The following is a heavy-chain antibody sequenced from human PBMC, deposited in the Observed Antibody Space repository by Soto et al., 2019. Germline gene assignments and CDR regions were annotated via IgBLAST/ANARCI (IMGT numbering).Heavy chain of an antibody. CDR1: GYTFTSDG. CDR3: ARDHCSSTSCAPIPR. CDR2: ISAYNGNT. J-gene: IGHJ1*01. Sequence: QVRLVRSGAEVKKPGASVKVSCKASGYTFTSDGISWVRQAPGQGVEWMGWISAYNGNTNYGQRLQGRVTMTTDTTTSTAYIELRSLRSYDTAVYYCARDHCSSTSCAPIPRWGQGTLVTVSS. V-gene: IGHV1-18*01. D-gene: IGHD2-2*01.